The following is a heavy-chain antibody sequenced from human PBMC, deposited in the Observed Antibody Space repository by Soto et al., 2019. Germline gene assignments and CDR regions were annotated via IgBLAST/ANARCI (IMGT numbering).Heavy chain of an antibody. D-gene: IGHD5-12*01. V-gene: IGHV3-74*01. J-gene: IGHJ4*02. CDR3: ARESSGYSSYFDY. Sequence: GGSLRLSCAASGLIFGNYWMHWVRQAPGKGLVWVSRIKSDGSSTNYADSVKGRFTISRDNAKNTLYLQMDSLRAEDTAVYYCARESSGYSSYFDYWGQGTLVIVSS. CDR1: GLIFGNYW. CDR2: IKSDGSST.